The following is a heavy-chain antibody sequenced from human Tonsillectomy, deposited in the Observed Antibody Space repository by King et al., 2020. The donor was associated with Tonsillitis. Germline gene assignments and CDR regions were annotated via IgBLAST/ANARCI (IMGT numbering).Heavy chain of an antibody. Sequence: VQLQESVPGLVKPSETLSLTCTVSGGSISSYYWSWIRQPPGKGLEWIGYIYYSGSTNYNPSLKSRVTISVDTAKNQFSLKLSSVTAADTAVYYCARGRRGDSGGYYKNLYWNYWGQGTLVTVSS. CDR2: IYYSGST. J-gene: IGHJ4*02. CDR3: ARGRRGDSGGYYKNLYWNY. CDR1: GGSISSYY. V-gene: IGHV4-59*01. D-gene: IGHD3-22*01.